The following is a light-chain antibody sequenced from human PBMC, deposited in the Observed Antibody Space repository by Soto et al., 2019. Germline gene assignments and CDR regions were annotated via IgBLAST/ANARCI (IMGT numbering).Light chain of an antibody. CDR3: VLYMGRGISV. J-gene: IGLJ2*01. CDR1: SGSVSTSYY. CDR2: NTG. V-gene: IGLV8-61*01. Sequence: QTVVTQEPSFSVSPGGTVTLTCGLSSGSVSTSYYPSWYQQTPGQAPRTLIYNTGTRSSGVPDRFSGSIVGKKAALTITGAQADDESDYYCVLYMGRGISVFGGGTKLTVL.